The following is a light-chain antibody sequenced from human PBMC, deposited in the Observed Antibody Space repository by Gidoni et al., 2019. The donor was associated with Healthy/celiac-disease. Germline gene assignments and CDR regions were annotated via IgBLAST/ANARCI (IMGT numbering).Light chain of an antibody. CDR2: GAS. CDR3: QQYGSSPRALT. Sequence: DIVLTQSPGTLSLSPGERATLSCRASQSVSSSYLAWYQQKPGQAPRLLIYGASSRATGIPDRFSGSGSGTDFTLTISRLEPEDFAVYYCQQYGSSPRALTFXGXTKVEIK. J-gene: IGKJ4*01. V-gene: IGKV3-20*01. CDR1: QSVSSSY.